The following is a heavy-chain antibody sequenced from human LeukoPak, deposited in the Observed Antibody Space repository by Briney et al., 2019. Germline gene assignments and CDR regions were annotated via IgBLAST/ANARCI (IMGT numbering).Heavy chain of an antibody. CDR2: INPRGDST. Sequence: GASVEVSCKASGYTFTSYYIHWVRQAPGQGLEWMGIINPRGDSTSYAQKFQGRVTMTRDTSTSTVYMELSSLRSEDTAVYYCARDTGTTGSSDYWGQGTLVTVSS. CDR3: ARDTGTTGSSDY. CDR1: GYTFTSYY. V-gene: IGHV1-46*01. J-gene: IGHJ4*02. D-gene: IGHD1-7*01.